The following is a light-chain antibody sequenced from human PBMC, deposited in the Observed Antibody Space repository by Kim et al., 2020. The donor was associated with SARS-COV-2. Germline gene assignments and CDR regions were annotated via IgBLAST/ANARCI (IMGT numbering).Light chain of an antibody. V-gene: IGKV3-11*01. CDR2: DAS. J-gene: IGKJ4*01. Sequence: EIVLTQSQATLSLSPGERATLSCRASQSVSSYLAWYQQKPGQAPRLLIYDASNRATGIPARFSGSGSGTDFTLTISSLEPEDFAVYYCQQRSNWPLTFGGGTKPEI. CDR1: QSVSSY. CDR3: QQRSNWPLT.